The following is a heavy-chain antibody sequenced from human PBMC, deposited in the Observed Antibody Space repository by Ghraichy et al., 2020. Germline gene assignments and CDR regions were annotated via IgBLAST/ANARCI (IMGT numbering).Heavy chain of an antibody. CDR2: IYHSGST. CDR3: ARDSRYSGYAALVGGMDV. Sequence: ETLSLTCAVSGGSISSSNWWSWVRQPPGKGLEWIGEIYHSGSTNYNPSLKSRVTISVDKSKNQFSLKLSSVTAADTAVYYCARDSRYSGYAALVGGMDVWGQGTTVTVSS. J-gene: IGHJ6*02. D-gene: IGHD5-12*01. V-gene: IGHV4-4*02. CDR1: GGSISSSNW.